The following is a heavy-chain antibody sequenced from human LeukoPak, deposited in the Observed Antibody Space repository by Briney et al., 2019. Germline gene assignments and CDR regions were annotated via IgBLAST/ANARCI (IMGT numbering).Heavy chain of an antibody. CDR3: ARGRSNYYGMDV. Sequence: PSETLSLTCSVSDGSINSYYWNWIRRPPGKGLEWIGYIYYNGSTNYSPSLKSRVTMSVDTPKNLFSLKVSSVTAADTAVYYCARGRSNYYGMDVWGQGTTVTVSS. CDR2: IYYNGST. J-gene: IGHJ6*02. D-gene: IGHD1-26*01. CDR1: DGSINSYY. V-gene: IGHV4-59*01.